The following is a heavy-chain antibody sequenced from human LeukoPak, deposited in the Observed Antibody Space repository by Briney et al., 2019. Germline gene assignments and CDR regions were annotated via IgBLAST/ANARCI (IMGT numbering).Heavy chain of an antibody. Sequence: GGSLRLSCAASGFTFSSYSMNWVRQAPGKGLEWVSSISSSSSYIYYADSVKGRFTISRDNAKNSLYLQMNSLRAEDTAVYYCASEAYSSGPFDYWGQGTLVTVSS. D-gene: IGHD6-19*01. CDR3: ASEAYSSGPFDY. CDR1: GFTFSSYS. V-gene: IGHV3-21*01. J-gene: IGHJ4*02. CDR2: ISSSSSYI.